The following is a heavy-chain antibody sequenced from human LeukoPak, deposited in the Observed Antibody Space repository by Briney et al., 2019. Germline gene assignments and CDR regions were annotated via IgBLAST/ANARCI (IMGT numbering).Heavy chain of an antibody. CDR2: IYPEDSDT. J-gene: IGHJ4*02. V-gene: IGHV5-51*01. CDR1: GHIFTNHW. CDR3: MRHVPAGDRTSWRDY. Sequence: GESLKISCKGSGHIFTNHWIGWVRQMPGKGLEWMGIIYPEDSDTRYSPSFQGRVTISVDKSENTAYLQWSSLKASDTAIYYCMRHVPAGDRTSWRDYWGQGILVTVSS. D-gene: IGHD6-13*01.